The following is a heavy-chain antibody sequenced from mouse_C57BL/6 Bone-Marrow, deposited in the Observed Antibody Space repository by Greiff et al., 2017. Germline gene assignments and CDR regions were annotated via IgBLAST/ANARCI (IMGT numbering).Heavy chain of an antibody. CDR3: ATKSYFDF. V-gene: IGHV1-7*01. CDR1: GYTFTSSW. CDR2: INPSSGYP. J-gene: IGHJ2*01. Sequence: QVQLQQSGAELAKPGASVKLSCKASGYTFTSSWMHWVKQRPGQGLEWIGYINPSSGYPKYNQKFQDKATLTADKSSSTAYMQLSSLTYEDSAVYYCATKSYFDFWGQGTTLTVSS.